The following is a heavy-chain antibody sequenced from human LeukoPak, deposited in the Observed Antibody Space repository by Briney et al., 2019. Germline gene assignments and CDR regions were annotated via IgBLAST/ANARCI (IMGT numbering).Heavy chain of an antibody. D-gene: IGHD3-16*01. V-gene: IGHV3-7*01. CDR3: ASHSYGYNH. CDR1: GTIITIYW. Sequence: PGGSLRLSCAASGTIITIYWTSWVRQPPGKGLEWVAYIKQDVSEKNSVDCVEGRFTIFRDNARSSLYLQMKSLRAEDTAVYYCASHSYGYNHWGQGTLVIVSS. J-gene: IGHJ5*02. CDR2: IKQDVSEK.